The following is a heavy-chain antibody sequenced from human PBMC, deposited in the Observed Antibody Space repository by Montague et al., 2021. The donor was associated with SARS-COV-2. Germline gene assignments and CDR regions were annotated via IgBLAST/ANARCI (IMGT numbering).Heavy chain of an antibody. D-gene: IGHD3-10*01. Sequence: SETLSLTCTVSGGSISSSSYYWGWIRQPPGKGLEWIGSIYYSGSTYYNPSLKSRVTISVDTSKNPFSLKLSSVTAADTAVYYCARRESMVRGVIITFSSPFDYWGQGTLVTVSS. CDR3: ARRESMVRGVIITFSSPFDY. CDR1: GGSISSSSYY. V-gene: IGHV4-39*01. CDR2: IYYSGST. J-gene: IGHJ4*02.